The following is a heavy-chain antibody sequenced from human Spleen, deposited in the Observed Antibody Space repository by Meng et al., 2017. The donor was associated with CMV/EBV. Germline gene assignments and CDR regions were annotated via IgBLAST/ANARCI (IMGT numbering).Heavy chain of an antibody. J-gene: IGHJ3*02. CDR1: GFTFSNYD. D-gene: IGHD3-3*01. V-gene: IGHV3-30*02. Sequence: SGFTFSNYDLHWVRQAPGKGLEWVAFIRSDGTEKYYADSVKGRFTISRDNFKNTLYLQMKSLRAEDTAVFYCAKFLSLEPDDAFDIWGQGAVVTVSS. CDR2: IRSDGTEK. CDR3: AKFLSLEPDDAFDI.